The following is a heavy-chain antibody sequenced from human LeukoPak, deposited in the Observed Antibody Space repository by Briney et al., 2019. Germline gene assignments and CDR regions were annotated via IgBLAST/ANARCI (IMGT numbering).Heavy chain of an antibody. Sequence: SETVSLTCTVSGASISSSSDYWGWIRQPPGKGLEWIGSIFYSGSTYYNPSLKSRVTISVDTSRNQFSLKLSSVTAADTAVYYCARDDGRGFSWGQGTLVPVFS. CDR1: GASISSSSDY. V-gene: IGHV4-39*02. CDR3: ARDDGRGFS. J-gene: IGHJ5*02. D-gene: IGHD5-24*01. CDR2: IFYSGST.